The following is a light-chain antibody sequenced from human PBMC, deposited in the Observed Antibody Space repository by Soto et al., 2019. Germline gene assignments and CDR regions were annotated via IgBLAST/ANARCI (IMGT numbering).Light chain of an antibody. CDR1: QGISSY. Sequence: IQLTQSPSSLSASVGDRVTITCRASQGISSYLAWYQQKPGKAPKLLIYAASTLQGGVPSRFSGSASGTDFTLTISSLQPEDFATYYCLQLNSYPRTFGQGTKLEIK. CDR2: AAS. J-gene: IGKJ2*02. V-gene: IGKV1-9*01. CDR3: LQLNSYPRT.